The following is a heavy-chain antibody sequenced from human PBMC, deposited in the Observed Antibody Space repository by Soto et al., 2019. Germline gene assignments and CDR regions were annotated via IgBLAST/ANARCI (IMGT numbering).Heavy chain of an antibody. J-gene: IGHJ4*02. Sequence: SETLSLTCPFSFGSVSGGSYFLSFIRQPPGKGLEWIGYFYYSGSTKYNPSLKSRVTILEDTSKNQFSLKLNSVTAADTAVYYCAREGRMGTFDYWGQGALVTVSS. CDR1: FGSVSGGSYF. D-gene: IGHD1-1*01. CDR3: AREGRMGTFDY. CDR2: FYYSGST. V-gene: IGHV4-61*01.